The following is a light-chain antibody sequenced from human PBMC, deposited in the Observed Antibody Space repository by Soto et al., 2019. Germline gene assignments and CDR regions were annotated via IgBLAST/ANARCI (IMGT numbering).Light chain of an antibody. Sequence: QSALTQPASVSGSPGQSITISCTGTSSDVGGYNYVSWFQQHPGKAPKLKIYEVSNRPSGVSNRFSGSKSGYTASLTISELQAEDAADYYCTSFTSSNTWVFGGGTKLTVL. J-gene: IGLJ3*02. CDR3: TSFTSSNTWV. V-gene: IGLV2-14*03. CDR1: SSDVGGYNY. CDR2: EVS.